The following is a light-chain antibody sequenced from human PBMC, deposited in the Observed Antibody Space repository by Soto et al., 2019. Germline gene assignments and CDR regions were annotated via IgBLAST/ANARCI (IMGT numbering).Light chain of an antibody. CDR2: GAS. CDR1: QTISSSY. Sequence: VLTQSPGTLSLSPGERATISCRASQTISSSYLAWYQHKPGQAPRLLIYGASSRATGIPHRFSGSGSGTDFTLTISRLEPEDFATYYCLQDANYPPTFGQGTKLEIK. J-gene: IGKJ2*01. V-gene: IGKV3-20*01. CDR3: LQDANYPPT.